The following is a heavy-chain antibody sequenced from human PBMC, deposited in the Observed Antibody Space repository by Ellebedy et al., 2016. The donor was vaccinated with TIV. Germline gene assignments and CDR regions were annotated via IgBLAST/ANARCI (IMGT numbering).Heavy chain of an antibody. CDR3: ASDRGSDI. J-gene: IGHJ3*02. CDR2: ISGDGSVT. V-gene: IGHV3-74*01. D-gene: IGHD6-25*01. Sequence: PGGSLRLSCAASGFMFSGYWMHWVRQAPGSGLVWLSRISGDGSVTYYADSVKGRFTISKDNAKRMVYLQMNSLRVEDTAVYYCASDRGSDIWGQGTMVTVSS. CDR1: GFMFSGYW.